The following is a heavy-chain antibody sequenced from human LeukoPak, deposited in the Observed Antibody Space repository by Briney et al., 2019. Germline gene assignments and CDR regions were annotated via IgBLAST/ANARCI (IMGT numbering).Heavy chain of an antibody. V-gene: IGHV1-58*01. CDR3: AAERYNDRCCWFDP. J-gene: IGHJ5*02. D-gene: IGHD1-14*01. Sequence: TSVKVSCKASGFTFSTSAVQWVRQARGQRLEWIGWIVVGSGDTKYAQELQGRLTITRDMSTNTAYMELSSLRSEDTAVYYCAAERYNDRCCWFDPWGQGTLVTVSS. CDR1: GFTFSTSA. CDR2: IVVGSGDT.